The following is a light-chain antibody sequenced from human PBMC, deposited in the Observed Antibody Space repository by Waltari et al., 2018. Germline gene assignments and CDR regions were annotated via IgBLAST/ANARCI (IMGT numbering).Light chain of an antibody. CDR1: QTVLLSDNNKNY. CDR3: QQYYTPPALT. J-gene: IGKJ4*01. Sequence: DIVMTQSPDSLAVSLGERATISCKSSQTVLLSDNNKNYLAWYQQKPGQPPKLLFHWASCRESGVPDRVGGCGSGTDFTLTISSLQAEDVAVYYCQQYYTPPALTFGGGTRVEIK. V-gene: IGKV4-1*01. CDR2: WAS.